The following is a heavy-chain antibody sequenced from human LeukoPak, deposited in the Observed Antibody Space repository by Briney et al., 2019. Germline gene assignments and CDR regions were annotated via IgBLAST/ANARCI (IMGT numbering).Heavy chain of an antibody. D-gene: IGHD5-12*01. CDR3: ARSWPSEGYFDY. CDR2: ISSSSSYI. Sequence: PGGSLRLSCAASGFTFSSYSMNWVRQAPGKGLEWVSSISSSSSYIYHADSVKGRFTISRDNAKNSLYLQMNSLRAEDTAVYYCARSWPSEGYFDYWGQGTLVTVSS. CDR1: GFTFSSYS. J-gene: IGHJ4*02. V-gene: IGHV3-21*01.